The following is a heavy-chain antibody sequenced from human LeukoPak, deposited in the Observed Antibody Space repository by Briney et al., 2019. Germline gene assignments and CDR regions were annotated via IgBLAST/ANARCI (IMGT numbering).Heavy chain of an antibody. J-gene: IGHJ4*02. D-gene: IGHD5-18*01. CDR1: GFTFGTYA. CDR2: ISGSGDST. CDR3: ARDLSSYGSN. V-gene: IGHV3-23*01. Sequence: GGSLRLSCAASGFTFGTYAMSWVRQAPGKGLEWVSAISGSGDSTYYADSVKGRFTISRDNSKNTLFLQMNSLRAEDTAVYYCARDLSSYGSNWGQGTLVTVSS.